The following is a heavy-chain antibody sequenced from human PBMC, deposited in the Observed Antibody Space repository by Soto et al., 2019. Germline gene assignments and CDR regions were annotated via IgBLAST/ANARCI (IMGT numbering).Heavy chain of an antibody. Sequence: QEQLVESGGGVVQPGRSLRLSCAASGFTFNNYGIHWVRQAPGKGLEWVAVIWYDGSQTRYADSVKGRFTISRDNSKSTLYLQMNDLRADDTALYYCAKDSLGGMGTVMMPGTDWGQGTLVTVSS. J-gene: IGHJ4*02. CDR1: GFTFNNYG. CDR3: AKDSLGGMGTVMMPGTD. V-gene: IGHV3-33*03. CDR2: IWYDGSQT. D-gene: IGHD4-17*01.